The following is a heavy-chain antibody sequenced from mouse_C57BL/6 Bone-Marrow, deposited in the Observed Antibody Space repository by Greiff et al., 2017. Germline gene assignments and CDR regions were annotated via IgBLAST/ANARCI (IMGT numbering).Heavy chain of an antibody. CDR2: IDPSDSYT. CDR1: GYTFTSYW. CDR3: ARDYYGSSYYVYWYFDV. D-gene: IGHD1-1*01. Sequence: VKLQQPGAELVRPGTSVKLSCKASGYTFTSYWMHWVKQRPGQGLEWIGVIDPSDSYTNYNQKFKGKATLTVDTSSSTAYMQLSSLTSEDSAVYYCARDYYGSSYYVYWYFDVWGTGTTVTVSS. J-gene: IGHJ1*03. V-gene: IGHV1-59*01.